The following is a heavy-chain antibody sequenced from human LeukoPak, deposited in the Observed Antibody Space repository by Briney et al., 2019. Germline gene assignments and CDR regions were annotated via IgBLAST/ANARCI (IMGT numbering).Heavy chain of an antibody. V-gene: IGHV1-8*01. CDR3: ASGENSGFDY. D-gene: IGHD1-26*01. Sequence: ASVNVSCKASGYTFTSYDINWVRQATGQGLEWRGWMNPNSGSTGYAQKFQCRVTMTRNTSIGTAYMELSSLRSEDTAVYYCASGENSGFDYWGQGTLVTVSS. CDR2: MNPNSGST. J-gene: IGHJ4*02. CDR1: GYTFTSYD.